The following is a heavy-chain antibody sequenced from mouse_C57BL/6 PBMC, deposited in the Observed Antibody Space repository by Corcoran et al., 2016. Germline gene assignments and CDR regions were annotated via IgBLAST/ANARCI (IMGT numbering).Heavy chain of an antibody. CDR1: GYTFTDYY. V-gene: IGHV1-26*01. D-gene: IGHD1-1*01. CDR2: INPNNGGT. CDR3: ARKFITTVVATFDY. J-gene: IGHJ2*01. Sequence: EVQLQQSGPELVKPWASVKISCKASGYTFTDYYMNWVKQSHGKSLEWIGDINPNNGGTSYNQKFKGKATLTVDKSSSTAYMELRSLTSEDSAVYYCARKFITTVVATFDYWGQGTTLTVSS.